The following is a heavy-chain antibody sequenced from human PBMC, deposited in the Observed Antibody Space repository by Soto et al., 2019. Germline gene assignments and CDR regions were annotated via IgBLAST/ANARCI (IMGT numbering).Heavy chain of an antibody. CDR2: IKQDGSEK. V-gene: IGHV3-7*01. Sequence: GGSLRLSCAASGFTFSSYAMSWVRQAPGKGLEWVANIKQDGSEKYYVDSVKGRFTISRDNAKNSLYLQMNSLRAEDTAVYYCARTHQTTVTTLAGFDPWGQGTLVTISS. CDR3: ARTHQTTVTTLAGFDP. D-gene: IGHD4-17*01. J-gene: IGHJ5*02. CDR1: GFTFSSYA.